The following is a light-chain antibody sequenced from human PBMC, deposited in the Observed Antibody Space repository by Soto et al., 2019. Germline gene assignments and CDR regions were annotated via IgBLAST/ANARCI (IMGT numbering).Light chain of an antibody. J-gene: IGKJ1*01. CDR3: QQYCESPWT. V-gene: IGKV1-5*03. CDR1: QSLSSK. Sequence: DIQMTQSPSPLSASVGDRVTITCRASQSLSSKLAWYQQRPGTAPKLFIYKASSLESGVPSGFSGSESGTEFTLTISSLQPDDLATYYCQQYCESPWTFGQGTKVEIK. CDR2: KAS.